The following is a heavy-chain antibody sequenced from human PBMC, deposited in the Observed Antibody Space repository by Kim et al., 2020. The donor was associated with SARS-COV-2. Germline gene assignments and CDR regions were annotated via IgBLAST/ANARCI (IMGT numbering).Heavy chain of an antibody. D-gene: IGHD3-10*01. CDR3: ARDRGLLWFGGGGGNDAFDI. V-gene: IGHV1-2*04. J-gene: IGHJ3*02. Sequence: ASVKVSCKASGYTFTGYYMHWVRQAPGQGLERMGWINPNSGGTNYAQKFQGWVTMTRDTSISTAYMELSRLRSDDTAVYYCARDRGLLWFGGGGGNDAFDIWGQGTMVTVSS. CDR2: INPNSGGT. CDR1: GYTFTGYY.